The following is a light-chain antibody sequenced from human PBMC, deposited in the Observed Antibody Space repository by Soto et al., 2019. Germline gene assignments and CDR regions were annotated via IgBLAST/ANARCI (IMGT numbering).Light chain of an antibody. CDR3: QQYFSSPRT. CDR2: WTS. J-gene: IGKJ1*01. CDR1: QTLLDSSNNKAS. V-gene: IGKV4-1*01. Sequence: DMVMTQSSASLAVSLGERATINCKSTQTLLDSSNNKASLSWYQQKPGQPPKLLIYWTSTRECGVPDRFSGSGSGTDFTLTISSLQAEDVAVYYCQQYFSSPRTFGHGAKVDIK.